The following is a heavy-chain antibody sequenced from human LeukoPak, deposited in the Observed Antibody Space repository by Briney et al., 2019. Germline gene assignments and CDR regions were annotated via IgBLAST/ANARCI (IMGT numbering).Heavy chain of an antibody. Sequence: ASVKVSCMASGYTFTSYGISWVRQAPGQGLEWMGWISAYNGNTNYAQKLQGRVTMTTDTSTSTAYMELRSLRSDDTAVYYCARGFGNCGGDCYFDYWGQGTLVTVSS. D-gene: IGHD2-21*02. J-gene: IGHJ4*02. CDR1: GYTFTSYG. CDR2: ISAYNGNT. CDR3: ARGFGNCGGDCYFDY. V-gene: IGHV1-18*01.